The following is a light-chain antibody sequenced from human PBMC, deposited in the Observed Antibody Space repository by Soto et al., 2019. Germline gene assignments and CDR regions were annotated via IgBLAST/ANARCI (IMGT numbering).Light chain of an antibody. CDR2: DAS. V-gene: IGKV1-5*01. CDR3: QQYNIYWS. CDR1: QSISRW. Sequence: DIQMTQSPSTLSASLGDRVTISCRARQSISRWLAWYQQQPGKAPKLLIYDASNLESGVPSRFSGSGSETEFTLTISSLQPDDFATYFCQQYNIYWSFGQGTKVDIK. J-gene: IGKJ1*01.